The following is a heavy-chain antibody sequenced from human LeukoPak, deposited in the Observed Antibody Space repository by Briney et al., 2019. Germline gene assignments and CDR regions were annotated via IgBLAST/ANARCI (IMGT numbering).Heavy chain of an antibody. CDR3: ARDLSVYYYGSGMAV. D-gene: IGHD3-10*01. Sequence: SETLSLTCTVSGGSISSNSYYWGWIRQPPGKGLEWIGSIYYSGSTYYNPSLKSRVTISVDTSKNQFSLKLSSVTAADTAVYYCARDLSVYYYGSGMAVWGKGTTVTISS. J-gene: IGHJ6*04. V-gene: IGHV4-39*07. CDR1: GGSISSNSYY. CDR2: IYYSGST.